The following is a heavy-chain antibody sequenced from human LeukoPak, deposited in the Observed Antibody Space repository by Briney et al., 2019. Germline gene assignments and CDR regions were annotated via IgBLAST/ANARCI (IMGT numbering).Heavy chain of an antibody. V-gene: IGHV1-69*04. Sequence: SVKVSCKASGYTFTGYYMHWVRQAPGQGLEWMGRIIPILGIANYAQKFQGRVTITADKSTSTAYMELSSLRSEDTAVYYCARDLYSYGIPSRDYYYYYGMDVWGQGTTVTVSS. CDR1: GYTFTGYY. CDR2: IIPILGIA. D-gene: IGHD5-18*01. CDR3: ARDLYSYGIPSRDYYYYYGMDV. J-gene: IGHJ6*02.